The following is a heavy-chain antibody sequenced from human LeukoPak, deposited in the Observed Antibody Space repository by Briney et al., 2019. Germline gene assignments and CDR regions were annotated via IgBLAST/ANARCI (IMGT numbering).Heavy chain of an antibody. Sequence: PGGSLRLSCAASGFTFSNYAMPLVPQAPGKGLEWVSVISGSGADTDYAESVKGRFTISRDSSKNTLSLQMNSLRAEDTAVYYCAKVVGNGTTPTDYWGQGTLVTVSS. J-gene: IGHJ4*02. CDR3: AKVVGNGTTPTDY. CDR1: GFTFSNYA. CDR2: ISGSGADT. V-gene: IGHV3-23*01. D-gene: IGHD1-1*01.